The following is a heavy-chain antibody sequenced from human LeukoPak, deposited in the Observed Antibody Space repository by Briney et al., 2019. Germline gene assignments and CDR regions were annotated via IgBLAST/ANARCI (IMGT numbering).Heavy chain of an antibody. V-gene: IGHV3-21*01. J-gene: IGHJ6*04. CDR3: ARDLRGYCSSTSCYRYYYYYGMDV. D-gene: IGHD2-2*01. CDR2: ISSSSSYI. CDR1: GFTFSSYS. Sequence: GGSLRHSCAASGFTFSSYSMNWVRQAPGKGLEWVSSISSSSSYIYYADSVKGRFTISRDNAKNSLYLQMNSLRAEDTAVYYCARDLRGYCSSTSCYRYYYYYGMDVWGKGTTVTVSS.